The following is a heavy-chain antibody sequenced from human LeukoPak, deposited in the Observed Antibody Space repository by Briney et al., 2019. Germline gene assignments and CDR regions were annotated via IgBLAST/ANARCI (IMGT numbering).Heavy chain of an antibody. CDR1: GFTFSSYA. D-gene: IGHD1-14*01. J-gene: IGHJ5*02. V-gene: IGHV3-23*01. Sequence: GGSLRLSCAASGFTFSSYAMNWVRQAPGKGLEWVSGISPGGPTYYADSVKGRFTISRDNSKNTLYLQMNSLRAEDTAVYYCARSYTGWFDPWGQGTLVTVSS. CDR2: ISPGGPT. CDR3: ARSYTGWFDP.